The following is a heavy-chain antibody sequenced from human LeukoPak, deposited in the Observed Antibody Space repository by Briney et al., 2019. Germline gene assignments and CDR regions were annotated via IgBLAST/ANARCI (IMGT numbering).Heavy chain of an antibody. CDR2: ISGSGGTT. Sequence: PPGGSLRLSCAASGFTFSSNVMSWVRQAPGKGLEWVSDISGSGGTTYYADSVKGRFTISRDNSKNTLYLQMTSLRAEDTAVYYCAKDEVVLKDYYFEYWGQGTLVTVSS. CDR3: AKDEVVLKDYYFEY. V-gene: IGHV3-23*01. CDR1: GFTFSSNV. D-gene: IGHD2-15*01. J-gene: IGHJ4*02.